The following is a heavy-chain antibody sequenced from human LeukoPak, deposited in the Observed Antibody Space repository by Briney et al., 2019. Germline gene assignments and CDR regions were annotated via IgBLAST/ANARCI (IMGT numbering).Heavy chain of an antibody. CDR1: GFMFSGSD. CDR2: IRNKANNYAT. V-gene: IGHV3-73*01. D-gene: IGHD6-19*01. CDR3: AVAGASYYYMDV. J-gene: IGHJ6*03. Sequence: GGSLRLSCAASGFMFSGSDMNWVRQASGKGLEWVGRIRNKANNYATAYDASVKGRFTISRDDSKNTAYLQMNSLKTEDTAVYYCAVAGASYYYMDVWGKGTTVTISS.